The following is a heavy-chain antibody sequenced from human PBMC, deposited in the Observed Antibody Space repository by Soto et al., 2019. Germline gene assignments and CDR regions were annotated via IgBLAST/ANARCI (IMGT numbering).Heavy chain of an antibody. CDR2: INHSGST. CDR1: GGSFSGYY. V-gene: IGHV4-34*01. J-gene: IGHJ5*02. CDR3: ARAVDYCSSTSCYGLRNVNWFDP. Sequence: QVQLQQWGAGLLKPSETLSLTCAVYGGSFSGYYWSWIRQPPGKGLEWIGEINHSGSTNYNPSLKSRVTISVDTSKNQFSLKLSSVTAADTAVYYCARAVDYCSSTSCYGLRNVNWFDPWGQGTLVTVSS. D-gene: IGHD2-2*01.